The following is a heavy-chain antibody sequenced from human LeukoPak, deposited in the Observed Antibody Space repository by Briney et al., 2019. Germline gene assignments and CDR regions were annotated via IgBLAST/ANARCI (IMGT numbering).Heavy chain of an antibody. CDR2: ISGGGSGT. CDR1: GFIFGDFA. D-gene: IGHD2-15*01. J-gene: IGHJ4*02. CDR3: AKGRAASWPHSRENDH. V-gene: IGHV3-23*01. Sequence: GGSLRLSCAASGFIFGDFAMSWVRQVPGRGLEWLSTISGGGSGTAYADPVKGRFTISRDNSKDTLYLEMSSLRAEDTALYYCAKGRAASWPHSRENDHWGQGTLVTVS.